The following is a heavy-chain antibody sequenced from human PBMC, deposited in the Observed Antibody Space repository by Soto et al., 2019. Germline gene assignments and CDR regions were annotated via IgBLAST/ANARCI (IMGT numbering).Heavy chain of an antibody. CDR3: ASSYGSGYRAFDY. CDR2: INPILSMS. Sequence: QVQLVQSGAEVKKPGSSVRVSCKASGDTFTFYSINWVRQAPGLGLEWMGRINPILSMSNYAQRFQGRVTRTADKSTSTAYMDLSSLRAEDTAMYYCASSYGSGYRAFDYWGQGALVSVSS. J-gene: IGHJ4*02. V-gene: IGHV1-69*02. D-gene: IGHD3-10*01. CDR1: GDTFTFYS.